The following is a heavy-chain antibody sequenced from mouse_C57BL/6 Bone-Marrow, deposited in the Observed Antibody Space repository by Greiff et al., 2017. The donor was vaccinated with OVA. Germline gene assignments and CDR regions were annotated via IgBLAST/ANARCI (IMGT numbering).Heavy chain of an antibody. CDR2: IWWDDDK. D-gene: IGHD1-1*01. Sequence: QVQLKESGPGILQPSQTLSLTCSFSGFSLNTFGMGVGWIRQPSGKGLEWLAHIWWDDDKYYNPALKSRLTISKDTSKNQVFLKIANVDTADTATYYCARIVITTVVPYYAMDYWGQGTSVTVSS. CDR1: GFSLNTFGMG. J-gene: IGHJ4*01. V-gene: IGHV8-8*01. CDR3: ARIVITTVVPYYAMDY.